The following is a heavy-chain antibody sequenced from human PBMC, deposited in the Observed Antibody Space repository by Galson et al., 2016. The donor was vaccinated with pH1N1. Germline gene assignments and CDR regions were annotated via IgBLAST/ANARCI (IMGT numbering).Heavy chain of an antibody. CDR2: ISGGGTI. D-gene: IGHD6-19*01. J-gene: IGHJ4*02. Sequence: SLRLSCAVSGFTFRSYAMNWVRQAPGKGPEWVSVISGGGTIHYADPVRGRFTISRDNSNNTVYLQTNSLRAGDTGVYYCAKDERSGWSVVGGFMDHWGQGTLVTVSS. CDR3: AKDERSGWSVVGGFMDH. CDR1: GFTFRSYA. V-gene: IGHV3-23*01.